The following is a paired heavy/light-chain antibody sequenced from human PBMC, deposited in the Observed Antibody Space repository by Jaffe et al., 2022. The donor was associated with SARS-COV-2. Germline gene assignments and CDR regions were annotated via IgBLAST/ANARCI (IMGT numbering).Light chain of an antibody. CDR1: QGISSY. Sequence: AIRMTQSPSSFSASTGDRVTITCRASQGISSYLAWYQQKPGKAPKLLIYAASTLQSGVPSRFSGSGSGTDFTLTISCLQSEDFATYYCQQYYSYPVAFGQGTKVEIK. J-gene: IGKJ1*01. CDR2: AAS. CDR3: QQYYSYPVA. V-gene: IGKV1-8*01.
Heavy chain of an antibody. D-gene: IGHD2-2*01. CDR3: AKSNPRRPKDIVVVPAAWGAHRYYFDY. J-gene: IGHJ4*02. Sequence: EVQLLESGGGLVQPGGSLRLSCAASGFTFSSYAMSWVRQAPGKGLEWVSAISGSGGSTYYADSVKGRFTISRDNSKNTLYLQMNSLRAEDTAVYYCAKSNPRRPKDIVVVPAAWGAHRYYFDYWGQGTLVTVSS. CDR2: ISGSGGST. V-gene: IGHV3-23*01. CDR1: GFTFSSYA.